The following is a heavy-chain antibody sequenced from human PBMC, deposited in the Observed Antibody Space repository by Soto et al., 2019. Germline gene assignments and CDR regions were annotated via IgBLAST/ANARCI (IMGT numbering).Heavy chain of an antibody. V-gene: IGHV4-38-2*01. CDR3: ASLLRYYDILTGYSAGFDY. CDR1: GYSISSGYY. CDR2: IYHSGST. Sequence: PSETLSLTCAVSGYSISSGYYWGWIRQPPGKGLEWIGSIYHSGSTYYNPSLKSRVTIPVDTSKNQFSLKLSSVTAADTAVYYCASLLRYYDILTGYSAGFDYWGQGTLVTVSS. J-gene: IGHJ4*02. D-gene: IGHD3-9*01.